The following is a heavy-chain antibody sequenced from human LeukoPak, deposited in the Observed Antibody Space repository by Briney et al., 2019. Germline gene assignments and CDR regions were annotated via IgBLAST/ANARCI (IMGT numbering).Heavy chain of an antibody. V-gene: IGHV3-53*01. CDR2: IYSGGST. CDR1: GFTVTVNY. D-gene: IGHD6-13*01. CDR3: SRLRKYIRSWDLDY. Sequence: GGSLRLSSAAPGFTVTVNYMSWGRQAPGKGLEWVSVIYSGGSTYYADSVKGRFTISRDNSKSTLYRQMNSLRAEDTAVYYCSRLRKYIRSWDLDYWGQGTLVTVSS. J-gene: IGHJ4*02.